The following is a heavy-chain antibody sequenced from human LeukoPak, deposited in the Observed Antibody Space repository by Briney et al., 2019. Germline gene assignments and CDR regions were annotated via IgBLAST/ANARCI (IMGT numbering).Heavy chain of an antibody. CDR1: GFTFSSYW. V-gene: IGHV3-7*03. CDR2: IKQNGSEK. Sequence: GGSLRLSCAASGFTFSSYWMSWVRQAPGKGLEWVANIKQNGSEKYYADSVKGRFTISRDNAKNSLYLQMNSLRAEDTAVYYCARVVIDYYYYGMDVWGKGTTVTVSS. CDR3: ARVVIDYYYYGMDV. D-gene: IGHD3-16*02. J-gene: IGHJ6*04.